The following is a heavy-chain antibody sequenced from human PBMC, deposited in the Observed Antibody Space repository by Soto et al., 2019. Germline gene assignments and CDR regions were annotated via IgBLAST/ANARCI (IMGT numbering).Heavy chain of an antibody. D-gene: IGHD6-19*01. J-gene: IGHJ4*02. CDR3: ARGLAVAYSPAFL. CDR1: GYTFTSYY. V-gene: IGHV1-46*01. CDR2: INPGGGRT. Sequence: QVQLVQSGAEVKKTGASVKVSCKASGYTFTSYYMHWVRQAPGQGLEWMGVINPGGGRTSYAQELHGRVTMTRDTSTSTVYMELSSLRSEDTALYYCARGLAVAYSPAFLWGQGTLVTVSS.